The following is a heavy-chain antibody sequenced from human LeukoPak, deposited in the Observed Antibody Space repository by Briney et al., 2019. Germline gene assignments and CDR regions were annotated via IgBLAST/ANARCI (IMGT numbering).Heavy chain of an antibody. CDR2: ISYDGSNK. Sequence: PERSLRLSCAASGFTFSSYGMHWVRQAPGKGLEWVAVISYDGSNKYYADSVKGRFTISRDNSKNTLYLQMNSLRAEDTAVYYCAKATMVRGVINYYYYGMDVWGQGTTVTVSS. D-gene: IGHD3-10*01. CDR3: AKATMVRGVINYYYYGMDV. J-gene: IGHJ6*02. CDR1: GFTFSSYG. V-gene: IGHV3-30*18.